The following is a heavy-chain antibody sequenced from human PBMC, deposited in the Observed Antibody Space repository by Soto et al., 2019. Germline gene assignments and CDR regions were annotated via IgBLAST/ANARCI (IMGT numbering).Heavy chain of an antibody. CDR2: IIPIFGTA. J-gene: IGHJ6*02. Sequence: SVKVSCKASGGTFSSYTISWVRQAPGQGLEWMGGIIPIFGTANYAQKLQGRVTITADESTSTAYMELSSLRSEDTAVYYCARDGGLGDCISTSCYGCPYYYYGMDVWGQGTTVTVSS. D-gene: IGHD2-2*01. CDR3: ARDGGLGDCISTSCYGCPYYYYGMDV. V-gene: IGHV1-69*13. CDR1: GGTFSSYT.